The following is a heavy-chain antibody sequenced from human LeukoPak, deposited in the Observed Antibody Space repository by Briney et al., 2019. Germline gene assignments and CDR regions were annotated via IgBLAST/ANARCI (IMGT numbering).Heavy chain of an antibody. CDR2: ISSSGSTI. V-gene: IGHV3-11*04. J-gene: IGHJ6*03. Sequence: GGSLRLSCAASGFTFSDYYMSWIRQAPGKGLEWVSYISSSGSTIYYADSVKGRFTISRDNAKNSPYLQMNSLRAEDTAVYYCARDGYFGSDSVTGAGALGDYYMDVWGKGTTVTVSS. D-gene: IGHD3-9*01. CDR1: GFTFSDYY. CDR3: ARDGYFGSDSVTGAGALGDYYMDV.